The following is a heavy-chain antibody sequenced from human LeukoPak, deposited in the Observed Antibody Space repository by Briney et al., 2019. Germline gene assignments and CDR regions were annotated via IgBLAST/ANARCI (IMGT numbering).Heavy chain of an antibody. J-gene: IGHJ4*02. CDR3: ATQSITLVVVISPFDY. CDR1: GFP. D-gene: IGHD3-22*01. CDR2: MQDDGATT. V-gene: IGHV3-30*02. Sequence: GGSLRLSCAASGFPMHWVRQAPGKGLEWVALMQDDGATTNYADSVRGRFTISRDNSKSTVYLQMHSLKPDDTAVYYCATQSITLVVVISPFDYWGQGTLVTVSS.